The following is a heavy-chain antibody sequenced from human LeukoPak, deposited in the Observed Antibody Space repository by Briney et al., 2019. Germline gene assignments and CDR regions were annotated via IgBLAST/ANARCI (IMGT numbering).Heavy chain of an antibody. V-gene: IGHV1-69*02. CDR3: ARRWPLYSSGWYGHGWFDP. D-gene: IGHD6-19*01. Sequence: ASVKVSCKASGYTFTGYYMHWVRQAPGQGLEWMGRIIPILGIANYAQKFQGRVTITADKSTSTAYMELSSLRSEDTAVYYCARRWPLYSSGWYGHGWFDPWGQGTLVTVSS. J-gene: IGHJ5*02. CDR2: IIPILGIA. CDR1: GYTFTGYY.